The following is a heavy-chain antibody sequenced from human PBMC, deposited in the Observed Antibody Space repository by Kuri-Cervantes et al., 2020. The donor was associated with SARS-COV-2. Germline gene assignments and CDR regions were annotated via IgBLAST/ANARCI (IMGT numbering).Heavy chain of an antibody. CDR1: GFTFSNYA. CDR2: MSGNSGST. CDR3: AKTFGQWELPGFDA. J-gene: IGHJ5*02. Sequence: GGSLRLSCAASGFTFSNYAMCWGRQAPRKGMEWVRIMSGNSGSTHYGESVKGRITISRDNTKNTLFLEVDSLRAEYTAVYYCAKTFGQWELPGFDAWGQGTLVTVSS. D-gene: IGHD1-26*01. V-gene: IGHV3-23*01.